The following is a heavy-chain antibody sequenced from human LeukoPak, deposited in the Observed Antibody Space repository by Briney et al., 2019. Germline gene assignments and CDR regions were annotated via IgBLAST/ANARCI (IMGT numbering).Heavy chain of an antibody. CDR1: GFTFSTYD. CDR3: TRVAGSSGSYLHYAVDV. V-gene: IGHV3-13*04. D-gene: IGHD6-25*01. J-gene: IGHJ6*02. CDR2: ITTTGDT. Sequence: GGSLRLSCASSGFTFSTYDMHWVRQATGRGLEWVAGITTTGDTYYPGSVKGRFTISRENVKNSLSLQMNSLRAGDTAVYYCTRVAGSSGSYLHYAVDVWGQGTTVTVSS.